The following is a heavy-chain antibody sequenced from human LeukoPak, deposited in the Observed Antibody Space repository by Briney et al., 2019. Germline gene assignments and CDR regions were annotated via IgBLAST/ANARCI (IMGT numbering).Heavy chain of an antibody. CDR1: GFTFSGYG. CDR2: IHYDGARS. J-gene: IGHJ4*02. Sequence: GGSLRLSCAASGFTFSGYGMHWVRQAPGKGLEWVAFIHYDGARSYYADSVKGRFTISRDNSKNTLYLQMNSLRAEDTAVYYCAKDIYWGQGTLVTVSS. CDR3: AKDIY. V-gene: IGHV3-30*02.